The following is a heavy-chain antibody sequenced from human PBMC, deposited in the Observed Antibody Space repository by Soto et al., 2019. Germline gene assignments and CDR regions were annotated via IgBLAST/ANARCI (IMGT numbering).Heavy chain of an antibody. CDR1: GGTFRNSA. CDR3: ARDNDRPQLGGNYYYILDV. CDR2: IMPIFRTP. V-gene: IGHV1-69*12. Sequence: QVQLEQSGAEVKKPGSSVKLSSKASGGTFRNSAISWVRQAPGQGLEWMGGIMPIFRTPDYAQKFQGRVTITADESTNTAYMELSGLRSDDTAVYYCARDNDRPQLGGNYYYILDVWGHGTTVTVSS. D-gene: IGHD1-1*01. J-gene: IGHJ6*02.